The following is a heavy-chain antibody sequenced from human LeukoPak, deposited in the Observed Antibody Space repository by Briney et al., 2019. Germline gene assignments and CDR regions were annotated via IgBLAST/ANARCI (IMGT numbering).Heavy chain of an antibody. D-gene: IGHD3-10*01. J-gene: IGHJ6*03. Sequence: GGSLTLSCAASGFTFYDYGMSWVRQAPGKGLEWVSDINWNGGSTGYADSVKGRFTISRDNAKNSLYLQMNSLRAEDTALYYCARVVTMVRGVTYYYYMDVWGKGTTVTVSS. CDR3: ARVVTMVRGVTYYYYMDV. V-gene: IGHV3-20*04. CDR1: GFTFYDYG. CDR2: INWNGGST.